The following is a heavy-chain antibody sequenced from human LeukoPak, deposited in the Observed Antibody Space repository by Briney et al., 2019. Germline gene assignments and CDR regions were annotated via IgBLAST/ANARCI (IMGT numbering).Heavy chain of an antibody. V-gene: IGHV4-59*01. D-gene: IGHD6-13*01. CDR1: GGSISSYY. CDR3: ARGSQAAAVAANWFDP. Sequence: PSETLSLTCTVSGGSISSYYWSWIRQPPGKGLEWIGYIYYSGSTNYNPSLKSRVTISVDTSKNQFSLKLSSVTAADTAVYYCARGSQAAAVAANWFDPWGQGTLVTVSS. J-gene: IGHJ5*02. CDR2: IYYSGST.